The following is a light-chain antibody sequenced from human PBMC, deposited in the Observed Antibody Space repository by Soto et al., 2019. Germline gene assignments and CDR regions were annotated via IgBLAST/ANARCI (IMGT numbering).Light chain of an antibody. CDR3: XXSXDLPT. CDR1: QDINNF. V-gene: IGKV1-33*01. Sequence: DIQMTQSPSSLSASVGDRVTITCQASQDINNFVNWYQQKPGKAPKLLIYDASTLKTGVPSRFSGSGSGTDFRFTXSSLXXEXXXXXXXXXSXDLPTFGQGTRLDIK. CDR2: DAS. J-gene: IGKJ5*01.